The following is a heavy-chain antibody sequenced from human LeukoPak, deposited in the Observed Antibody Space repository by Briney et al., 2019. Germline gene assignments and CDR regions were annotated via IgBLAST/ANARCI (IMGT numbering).Heavy chain of an antibody. CDR2: IYYTGST. J-gene: IGHJ4*02. Sequence: SETLSLTCTVAGGSISSSTYYWGWIRQPPGKGLEWIGSIYYTGSTYYNPSLKSRLALSVDTSKYQFSLRLSSVTAADTAVYYCARLILGYCSGGSCYSGDYWGQGTLVTVSS. D-gene: IGHD2-15*01. CDR1: GGSISSSTYY. V-gene: IGHV4-39*01. CDR3: ARLILGYCSGGSCYSGDY.